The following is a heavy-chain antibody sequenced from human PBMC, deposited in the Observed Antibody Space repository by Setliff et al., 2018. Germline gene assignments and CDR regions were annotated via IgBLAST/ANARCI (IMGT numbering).Heavy chain of an antibody. V-gene: IGHV4-30-4*08. CDR2: IYSSGST. D-gene: IGHD6-19*01. Sequence: PSETLSLTCTVAGGSISIGAYYWSWNRQPPGKGLEWIGYIYSSGSTYYNPSLKSRVTMSIDTSKNQFSLKLNSVTAADTAVYYWARGSSGWYSGAFDIWGQGTMVTVSS. J-gene: IGHJ3*02. CDR3: ARGSSGWYSGAFDI. CDR1: GGSISIGAYY.